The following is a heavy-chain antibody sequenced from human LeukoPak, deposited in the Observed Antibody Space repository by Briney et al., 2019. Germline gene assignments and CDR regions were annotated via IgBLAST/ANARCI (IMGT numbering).Heavy chain of an antibody. D-gene: IGHD2-2*01. V-gene: IGHV4-4*07. CDR2: IYTSGST. Sequence: SETLSLTCTVSGGSISSYYWSWIRRPAGKGLEWIGRIYTSGSTNYNPSLKSRVTMSVDTSKNQFSLKLSSVTAADTAVYYCATAPIVVVPAAILGWFDPWGQGTLVTVSS. J-gene: IGHJ5*02. CDR3: ATAPIVVVPAAILGWFDP. CDR1: GGSISSYY.